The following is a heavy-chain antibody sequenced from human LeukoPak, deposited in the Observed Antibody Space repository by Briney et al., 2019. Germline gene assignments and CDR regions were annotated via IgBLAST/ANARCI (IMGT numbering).Heavy chain of an antibody. CDR3: AKSTPGYDFWSGYYSNWFDP. D-gene: IGHD3-3*01. V-gene: IGHV3-23*01. Sequence: GGSLRLSCAASGFTFSSYAMSWVRQAPGKGLEWVSAISGSGGSTYYADSVKGRFTISRDNSKNTLYLQMNSLRAEDTAVYYCAKSTPGYDFWSGYYSNWFDPWGQGTLVTVSS. J-gene: IGHJ5*02. CDR1: GFTFSSYA. CDR2: ISGSGGST.